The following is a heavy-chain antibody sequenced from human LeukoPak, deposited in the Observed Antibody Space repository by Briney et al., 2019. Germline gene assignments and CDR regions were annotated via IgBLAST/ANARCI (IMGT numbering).Heavy chain of an antibody. D-gene: IGHD3-22*01. J-gene: IGHJ5*02. CDR3: AKAKEWDYDSSEDWFDP. CDR1: GYAFTGYY. CDR2: INPNSGGT. V-gene: IGHV1-2*06. Sequence: GASVKVSCKASGYAFTGYYMHWVRQAPGQGLEWMGRINPNSGGTNYAQKFQGRVTMTRDTSISTAYMELSRLRSDDTAVYYCAKAKEWDYDSSEDWFDPWGQGTLVTVSS.